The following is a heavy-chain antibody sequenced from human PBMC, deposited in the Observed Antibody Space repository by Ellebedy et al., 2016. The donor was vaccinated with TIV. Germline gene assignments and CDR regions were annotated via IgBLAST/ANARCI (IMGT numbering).Heavy chain of an antibody. CDR1: GFTFSNYA. J-gene: IGHJ4*02. V-gene: IGHV3-23*01. D-gene: IGHD2-8*01. CDR3: AKDAKVYATYFDF. CDR2: ISGSGSSI. Sequence: GESLKISCAASGFTFSNYAMSWVRQAPGKGLEWVSAISGSGSSIYYADSVRGRFTISRDNSRNTLYLQMNSLRAEDTAVYYCAKDAKVYATYFDFWGQGTLATVSS.